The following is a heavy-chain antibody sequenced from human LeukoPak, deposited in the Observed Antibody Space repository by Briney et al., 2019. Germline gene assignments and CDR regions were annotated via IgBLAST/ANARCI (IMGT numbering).Heavy chain of an antibody. Sequence: GGSLRLSCAASGFTFSSYGMHWVRQAPGKGLEWVAVIWYDGSNKYYADSVKGRFTISRDNAQNSLYLQMNSLRAEDSVVYYCARGGSGSYDDAVDIWGQGTMVTVSS. CDR2: IWYDGSNK. CDR3: ARGGSGSYDDAVDI. J-gene: IGHJ3*02. CDR1: GFTFSSYG. D-gene: IGHD1-26*01. V-gene: IGHV3-33*01.